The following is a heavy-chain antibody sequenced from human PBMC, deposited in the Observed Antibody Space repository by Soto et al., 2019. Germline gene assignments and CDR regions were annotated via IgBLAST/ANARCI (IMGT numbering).Heavy chain of an antibody. CDR3: ARDMRLYGMDV. J-gene: IGHJ6*01. V-gene: IGHV3-11*01. CDR1: GFTFIDFY. D-gene: IGHD6-25*01. Sequence: QVQLVESGGGSVKPGGSLRLSCAASGFTFIDFYMAWIRQSPGKGLEWISSISSGGETKYYADSVKGRFTISRDNTENSLYLQMNSLRADDTAVYFCARDMRLYGMDVW. CDR2: ISSGGETK.